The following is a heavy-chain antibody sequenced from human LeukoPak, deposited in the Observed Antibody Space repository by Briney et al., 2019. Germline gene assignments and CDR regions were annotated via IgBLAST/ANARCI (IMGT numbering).Heavy chain of an antibody. CDR2: INTNTGNP. J-gene: IGHJ6*03. CDR1: GYTFTSYA. CDR3: ARASNIVAPYYYYYMDV. V-gene: IGHV7-4-1*02. Sequence: ASVKVSCKASGYTFTSYAMNWVRQAPGQGLEWMGWINTNTGNPTYAQGFTGRFVFSLDTSVSTAYLQISSLKAEDTAVYYCARASNIVAPYYYYYMDVWGKGTMVTVSS. D-gene: IGHD5-12*01.